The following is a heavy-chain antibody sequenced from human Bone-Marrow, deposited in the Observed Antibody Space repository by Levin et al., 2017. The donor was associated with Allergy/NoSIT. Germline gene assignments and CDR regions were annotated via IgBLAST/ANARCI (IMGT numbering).Heavy chain of an antibody. CDR2: VTGSGLHT. CDR1: GFAFSNYA. CDR3: AKVNDFGGDTYGPPDIVGAYYFDY. J-gene: IGHJ4*02. D-gene: IGHD1-26*01. Sequence: QPGGSLRLSCAASGFAFSNYAMAWVRQAPGKGLEWVSLVTGSGLHTYSASSVKGRFTISRDNSKNALYLQMNSLRAEDTALYYCAKVNDFGGDTYGPPDIVGAYYFDYWGQGSLVTVSS. V-gene: IGHV3-23*01.